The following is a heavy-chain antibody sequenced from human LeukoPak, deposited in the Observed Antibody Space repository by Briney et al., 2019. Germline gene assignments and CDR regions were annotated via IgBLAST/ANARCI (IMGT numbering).Heavy chain of an antibody. J-gene: IGHJ4*02. CDR3: ARLYRNYYDSSGYYPHY. D-gene: IGHD3-22*01. V-gene: IGHV5-51*01. CDR2: IYPGDSET. CDR1: GYNFSGYW. Sequence: GESLKISCKAFGYNFSGYWIAWVRQMPGKGLEWMGFIYPGDSETRYSPSFQGQVTISADKSISTAYLQWSSLKATDTAMYYCARLYRNYYDSSGYYPHYWGQGTLVTVSS.